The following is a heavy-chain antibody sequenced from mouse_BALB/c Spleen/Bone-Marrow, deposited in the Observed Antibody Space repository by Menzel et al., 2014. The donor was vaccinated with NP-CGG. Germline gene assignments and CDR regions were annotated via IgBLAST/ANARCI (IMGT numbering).Heavy chain of an antibody. CDR2: ISYDGSN. D-gene: IGHD2-3*01. CDR3: AREGIYDGYWDYAMNY. Sequence: DVKLQESGPGLVKPSQSLSLTCSVTGYSITSGYYWNWIRQFPGNKLEWMGYISYDGSNNYNPSLKNRISITRDTSKNQFFLKLNSVTTEDTATYYCAREGIYDGYWDYAMNYWGQGTSVTVSS. J-gene: IGHJ4*01. CDR1: GYSITSGYY. V-gene: IGHV3-6*02.